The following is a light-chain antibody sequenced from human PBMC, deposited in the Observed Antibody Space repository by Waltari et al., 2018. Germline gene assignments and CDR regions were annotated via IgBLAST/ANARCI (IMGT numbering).Light chain of an antibody. J-gene: IGKJ3*01. V-gene: IGKV1-12*01. Sequence: DIKMTQSQSSVSASVGARFTFTCRASQGIRSWLAWYQQRPGKAPKLLIYAASSLQSGVPSRFSGSGSGTDFTLTISSLQPEDFATYYCQQAHTFPPTFGPGTKVHIQ. CDR3: QQAHTFPPT. CDR1: QGIRSW. CDR2: AAS.